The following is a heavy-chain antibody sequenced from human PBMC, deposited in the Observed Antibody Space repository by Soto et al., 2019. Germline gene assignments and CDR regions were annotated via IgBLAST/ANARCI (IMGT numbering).Heavy chain of an antibody. CDR1: GGTFSSYA. CDR3: ARAPSIYGSGSYYDY. J-gene: IGHJ4*02. D-gene: IGHD3-10*01. V-gene: IGHV1-69*13. CDR2: IIPIFGTA. Sequence: GASVKVSCKASGGTFSSYAISWVRQAPGQGLEWMGGIIPIFGTANYAQKFQGRVTITADESTSTAYMELSSLRSEETAVYYCARAPSIYGSGSYYDYWGQGTLVTVSS.